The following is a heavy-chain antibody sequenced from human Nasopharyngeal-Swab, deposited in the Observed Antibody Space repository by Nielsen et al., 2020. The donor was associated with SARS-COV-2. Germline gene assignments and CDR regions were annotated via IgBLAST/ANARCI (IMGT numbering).Heavy chain of an antibody. J-gene: IGHJ4*02. V-gene: IGHV3-30-3*01. D-gene: IGHD4-23*01. CDR1: GFTFSSSA. CDR2: ISYDGSNK. Sequence: GESLKISCAASGFTFSSSAMHWVRQAPGKGLEWVAVISYDGSNKYYADSVKGRFTISRDNSKNTLYLQMNSLRAEDTAVYYCARGVNYFDYWGQGTLVTVSS. CDR3: ARGVNYFDY.